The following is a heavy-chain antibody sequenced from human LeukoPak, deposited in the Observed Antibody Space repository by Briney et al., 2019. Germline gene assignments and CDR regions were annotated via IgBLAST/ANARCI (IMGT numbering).Heavy chain of an antibody. J-gene: IGHJ6*02. CDR3: AKDIIAAAGVPALPYGMDV. CDR2: ISWNSGSI. V-gene: IGHV3-9*01. CDR1: GFTFDDYA. D-gene: IGHD6-13*01. Sequence: PGRSLRLSCAASGFTFDDYAMHWVRHAPGKGLEWVSGISWNSGSIGYADSVKGRFTISRDNAKNSLYLQMNSLRAEDTALYYCAKDIIAAAGVPALPYGMDVWGQGTTVTVSS.